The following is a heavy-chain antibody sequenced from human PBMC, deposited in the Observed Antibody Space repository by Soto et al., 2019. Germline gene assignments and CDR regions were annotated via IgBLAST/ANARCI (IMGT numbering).Heavy chain of an antibody. CDR1: GGSVRSGSYY. J-gene: IGHJ4*02. Sequence: LETLSLTCSVSGGSVRSGSYYWTWIRQPPGKGLEWIGYIYQSGSSYYNPSLKSRVTMSVDTSKNQFSLKLSSVTAADTAVYYCAREKGYISGPKNFDYWGQGTLVTVSS. D-gene: IGHD5-12*01. CDR3: AREKGYISGPKNFDY. CDR2: IYQSGSS. V-gene: IGHV4-61*01.